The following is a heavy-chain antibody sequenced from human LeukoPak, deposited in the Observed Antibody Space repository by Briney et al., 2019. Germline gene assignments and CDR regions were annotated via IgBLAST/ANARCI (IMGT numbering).Heavy chain of an antibody. CDR1: DGSFSGHY. Sequence: SATLSLTCAVYDGSFSGHYWSWISQPPGKGLEWIGEINHSGSTNYNPSLMSRVTISVDTSKNPISLGLSTVTAADTAVYYCARGPDSRSYYGWFDPWGQGTLVTVSS. J-gene: IGHJ5*02. CDR3: ARGPDSRSYYGWFDP. CDR2: INHSGST. V-gene: IGHV4-34*01. D-gene: IGHD1-26*01.